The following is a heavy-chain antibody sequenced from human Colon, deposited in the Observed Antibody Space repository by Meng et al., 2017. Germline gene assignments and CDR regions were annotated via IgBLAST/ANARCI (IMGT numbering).Heavy chain of an antibody. CDR1: GYSFTSYG. CDR3: ARDERGGPYYFDY. Sequence: QVQRVQLVADLEKPGASVKVSGQASGYSFTSYGMHWLRQAPGQRPEWMGWIYPADGNRRYSQKFQDRLTITTDTFARTAYMELSSLRSEDTAVYFCARDERGGPYYFDYWGQGTLVTVSS. V-gene: IGHV1-3*01. J-gene: IGHJ4*02. CDR2: IYPADGNR.